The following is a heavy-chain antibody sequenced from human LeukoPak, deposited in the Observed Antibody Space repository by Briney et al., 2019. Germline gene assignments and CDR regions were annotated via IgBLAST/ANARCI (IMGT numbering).Heavy chain of an antibody. CDR2: ISSSSSYT. V-gene: IGHV3-11*06. CDR1: GFTFSDYY. CDR3: ARDRDGDLYFDY. Sequence: GGSLRLSRAASGFTFSDYYMSWIRQAPGKGLEWVSYISSSSSYTNYADSVKGRFTISRDNAKNSLYLQMNSLRAEDTAVYYCARDRDGDLYFDYWGQGTLVTVSS. D-gene: IGHD4-17*01. J-gene: IGHJ4*02.